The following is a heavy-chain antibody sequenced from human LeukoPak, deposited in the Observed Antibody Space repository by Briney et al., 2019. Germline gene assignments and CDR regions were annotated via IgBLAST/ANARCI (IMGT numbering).Heavy chain of an antibody. CDR1: GVSISSYY. V-gene: IGHV4-59*01. CDR3: ARARRDGCNLYYFDY. CDR2: IYYSGST. J-gene: IGHJ4*02. D-gene: IGHD5-24*01. Sequence: SETLSLTCTVSGVSISSYYWSWIRQPPGKGLEWIGYIYYSGSTNYNPSLKSRVTISVDTSKNQFSLKLSSVTAADTAVYYCARARRDGCNLYYFDYWGQGTLVTVSS.